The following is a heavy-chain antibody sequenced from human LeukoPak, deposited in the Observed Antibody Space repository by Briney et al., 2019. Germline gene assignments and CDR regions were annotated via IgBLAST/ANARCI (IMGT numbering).Heavy chain of an antibody. CDR1: GVSISSSNFY. D-gene: IGHD1-1*01. CDR3: ARGKAGTTASYYFYYMDV. V-gene: IGHV4-39*07. Sequence: PSETLSLTCTVSGVSISSSNFYWGWLRQPPGEGLEWIANIDYSGSTYYNPPLKSRVTISIDTSMNQFSLKLNSVTAADTAVYYCARGKAGTTASYYFYYMDVWGQGTTVTVS. J-gene: IGHJ6*03. CDR2: IDYSGST.